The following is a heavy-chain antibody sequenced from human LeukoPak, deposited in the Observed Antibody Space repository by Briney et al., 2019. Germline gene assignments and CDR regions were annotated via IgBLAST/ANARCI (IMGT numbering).Heavy chain of an antibody. V-gene: IGHV4-59*01. D-gene: IGHD3-22*01. CDR1: GGSISSYY. J-gene: IGHJ4*02. Sequence: SETLSLTCTVSGGSISSYYWSWIRQPPGKGLEWIGYIYYSGSTNYNPSLKSRVTISVDTSKNQFSLKLSSVTAADTAVYYCARDTYYDSSGYYGRYFDYWGQGTLVTVSS. CDR3: ARDTYYDSSGYYGRYFDY. CDR2: IYYSGST.